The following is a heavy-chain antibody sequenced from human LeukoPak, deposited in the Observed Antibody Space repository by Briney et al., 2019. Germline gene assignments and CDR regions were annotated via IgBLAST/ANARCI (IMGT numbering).Heavy chain of an antibody. Sequence: SETLSLTCTVSGYSISSGYYWGWIRQPPGKGLEWIGSIYHSGSTYYNPSLKSRVTISVDTSKNQFSLKLSSVTAADTAVYYCARVVGSGWYYFDYWGQGTLVTVSS. D-gene: IGHD6-19*01. CDR1: GYSISSGYY. V-gene: IGHV4-38-2*02. CDR2: IYHSGST. J-gene: IGHJ4*02. CDR3: ARVVGSGWYYFDY.